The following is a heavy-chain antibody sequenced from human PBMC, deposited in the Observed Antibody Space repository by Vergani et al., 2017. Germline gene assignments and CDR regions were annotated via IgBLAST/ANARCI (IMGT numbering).Heavy chain of an antibody. J-gene: IGHJ6*02. D-gene: IGHD3-3*01. CDR1: GYTFTSYG. V-gene: IGHV1-18*01. CDR3: ARDLSSDYDLWSDPYYYGMDV. CDR2: ISAYNGNT. Sequence: QVQLVQSGAEVKKPGASVKVSCKASGYTFTSYGISWVRQAPGQGLEWMGWISAYNGNTNYAQKLQGRVTMTTNTSTSTAYMELRSLRSDDTAVYYCARDLSSDYDLWSDPYYYGMDVWGQGTTVTVSS.